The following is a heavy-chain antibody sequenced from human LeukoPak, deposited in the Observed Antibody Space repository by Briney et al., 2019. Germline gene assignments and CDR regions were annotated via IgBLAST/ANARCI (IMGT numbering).Heavy chain of an antibody. V-gene: IGHV3-53*01. CDR1: GFTVSSHY. CDR2: IYNGGST. Sequence: GGSLRLSCAASGFTVSSHYMSWVSQAPGEGLEWVSVIYNGGSTTYASCLKGRFTMPRNNSKTPLYLQMNGLRAEDTAVYYCARESSFFSKNGSSWYYFYYWGQGTLVTVSS. CDR3: ARESSFFSKNGSSWYYFYY. J-gene: IGHJ4*02. D-gene: IGHD6-13*01.